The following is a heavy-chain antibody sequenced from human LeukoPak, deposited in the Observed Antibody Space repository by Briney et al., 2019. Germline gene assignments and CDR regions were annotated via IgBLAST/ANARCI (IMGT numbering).Heavy chain of an antibody. Sequence: GGSLRLSCAASGFTFSSYSMNWVRQAPGKGLEWVSSISSSSSYIYYADSVKGRFTISRDNAKNSLYLQMNSLRAEDTAVYYCARSYGSGSXXIDYXGQGTLVTVSS. CDR2: ISSSSSYI. V-gene: IGHV3-21*01. CDR3: ARSYGSGSXXIDY. D-gene: IGHD3-10*01. CDR1: GFTFSSYS. J-gene: IGHJ4*02.